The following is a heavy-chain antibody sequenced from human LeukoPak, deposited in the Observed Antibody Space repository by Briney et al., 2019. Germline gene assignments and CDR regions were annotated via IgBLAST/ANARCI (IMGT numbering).Heavy chain of an antibody. CDR3: ARGSASHDY. J-gene: IGHJ4*02. Sequence: GGSLRLSCAASGFSFSDYYMTWIRQAPGKGLEWVSYISSSGSTIYYADSVEGRFTLSRDNAKNFLYLQMNSLRAEDTAVYYCARGSASHDYWGQGALVTVFS. V-gene: IGHV3-11*01. CDR2: ISSSGSTI. CDR1: GFSFSDYY.